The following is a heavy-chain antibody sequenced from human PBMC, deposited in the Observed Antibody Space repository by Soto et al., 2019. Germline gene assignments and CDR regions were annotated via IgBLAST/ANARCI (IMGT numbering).Heavy chain of an antibody. CDR3: AKDRGSGNYYYGMDV. CDR2: ISGSGGST. Sequence: PGGSLRLSCAASGFTFSSYAMSWVRQAPGKGLEWVSAISGSGGSTYYADSVKGRFTISRDNSKNTLYLQMNSLRAEDTAVYYCAKDRGSGNYYYGMDVWGQGTTVTVSS. D-gene: IGHD6-19*01. J-gene: IGHJ6*02. V-gene: IGHV3-23*01. CDR1: GFTFSSYA.